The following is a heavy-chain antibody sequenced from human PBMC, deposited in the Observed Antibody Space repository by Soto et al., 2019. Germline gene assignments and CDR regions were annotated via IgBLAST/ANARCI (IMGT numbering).Heavy chain of an antibody. CDR1: GFTFTSSA. J-gene: IGHJ6*02. Sequence: SVKVSCKASGFTFTSSAVQWVRQARGQRLEWIGWIVVGSGNTNYAQKFQERVTITRDMSTSTAYMELSSLRSEDTAVYYCAAELGSGYDSTYYYYYGMDVWGQGTTVTVSS. D-gene: IGHD5-12*01. V-gene: IGHV1-58*01. CDR2: IVVGSGNT. CDR3: AAELGSGYDSTYYYYYGMDV.